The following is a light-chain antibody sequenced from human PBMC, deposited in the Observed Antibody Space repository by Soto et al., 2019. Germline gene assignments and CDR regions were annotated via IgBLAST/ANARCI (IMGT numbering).Light chain of an antibody. CDR3: QEYGSSPLYT. V-gene: IGKV3-20*01. CDR2: GAS. CDR1: QSVSSSY. J-gene: IGKJ2*01. Sequence: EIVLTQSPGTLSLSPGERATLSCRASQSVSSSYLAWYQQKPGQAPRLHIYGASSRATGIPDRFSGSGSGTDFTLTISRLEPEDFAVYYCQEYGSSPLYTFGQGTPLEIK.